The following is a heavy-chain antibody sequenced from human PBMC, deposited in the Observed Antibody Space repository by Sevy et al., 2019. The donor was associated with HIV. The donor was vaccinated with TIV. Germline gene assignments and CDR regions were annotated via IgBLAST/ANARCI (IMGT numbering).Heavy chain of an antibody. CDR3: VKGGVTWELLDY. Sequence: GESLKISCAASGFIFSSYGMHWVRQAPGMGLGWVTIISYDGSSKYYADSVKGRFTISRDNSENILYLQMNSLRTEDTAVYYCVKGGVTWELLDYWGQGTLVTVSS. D-gene: IGHD1-26*01. J-gene: IGHJ4*02. CDR2: ISYDGSSK. CDR1: GFIFSSYG. V-gene: IGHV3-30*18.